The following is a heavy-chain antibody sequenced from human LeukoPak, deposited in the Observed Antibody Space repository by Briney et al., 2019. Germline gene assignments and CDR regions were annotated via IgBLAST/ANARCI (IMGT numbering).Heavy chain of an antibody. V-gene: IGHV3-23*01. CDR1: GFTFSSYA. J-gene: IGHJ3*02. CDR2: ISASGGST. Sequence: PGGSLRLSCAASGFTFSSYAMSWVRQAPGKGLEWVSGISASGGSTFYADSVKGRFTISRDNSNNTLYLQMNSLRAEDTAVYYCVKRPGTYFAFDIWGQGTVVTGSS. CDR3: VKRPGTYFAFDI. D-gene: IGHD1-26*01.